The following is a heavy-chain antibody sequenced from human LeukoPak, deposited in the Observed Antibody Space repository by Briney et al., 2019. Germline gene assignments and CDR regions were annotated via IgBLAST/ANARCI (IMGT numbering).Heavy chain of an antibody. V-gene: IGHV3-33*01. Sequence: PGGSLRLSCAASGFTFSSYGMHWVRQAPGKGLEWVAVIWYDGSNKYYADSVKGRFTISRDNSKSTLYLQMNSLRAEDTAVYYCARFDYGGNLGFDYWGQGTLVTVSS. CDR1: GFTFSSYG. CDR2: IWYDGSNK. J-gene: IGHJ4*02. D-gene: IGHD4-23*01. CDR3: ARFDYGGNLGFDY.